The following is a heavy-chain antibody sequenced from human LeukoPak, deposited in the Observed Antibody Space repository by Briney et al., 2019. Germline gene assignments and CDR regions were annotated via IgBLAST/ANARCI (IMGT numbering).Heavy chain of an antibody. D-gene: IGHD5-24*01. CDR1: GGSISSSSYY. Sequence: PSETLSLTCTVSGGSISSSSYYWGWIRQPPGKGLEWSGSIYYSGSTYYNPSLKSRVTISVDTSKNQFSLKLSSVTAADTAVYYCARHRGDGYYPYDYWRQGTLVTVSS. V-gene: IGHV4-39*01. CDR3: ARHRGDGYYPYDY. CDR2: IYYSGST. J-gene: IGHJ4*02.